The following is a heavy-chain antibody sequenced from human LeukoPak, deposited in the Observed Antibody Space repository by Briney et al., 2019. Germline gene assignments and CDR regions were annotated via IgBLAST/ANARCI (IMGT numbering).Heavy chain of an antibody. V-gene: IGHV4-34*01. J-gene: IGHJ3*02. D-gene: IGHD3-10*01. CDR3: ARGLGVRGPPRTAFDI. CDR2: INHSGST. CDR1: GGSFSGYY. Sequence: PSETLSLTCAVYGGSFSGYYWSWIRQPPGKGLEWIGEINHSGSTNYNPSLKSRVTISVDTSKNQFSLKLNSVTAADTAVYYCARGLGVRGPPRTAFDIWGQGTMVTASS.